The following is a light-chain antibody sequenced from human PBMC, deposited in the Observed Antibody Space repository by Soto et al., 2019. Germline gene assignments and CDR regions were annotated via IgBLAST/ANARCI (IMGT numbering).Light chain of an antibody. CDR2: AAS. V-gene: IGKV3-15*01. CDR1: HSVSSN. Sequence: IVMTQSPATLSVSPGERASLSCRASHSVSSNLAWYQQKPGQAPRLLIYAASTRATGIPTRFSGSGSGTEFTLNISSLQSEDCAVYYCQQYTEWPPWTFGQGTKVEI. J-gene: IGKJ1*01. CDR3: QQYTEWPPWT.